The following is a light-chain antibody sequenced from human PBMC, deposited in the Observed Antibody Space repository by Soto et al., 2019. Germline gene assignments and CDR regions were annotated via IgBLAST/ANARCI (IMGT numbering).Light chain of an antibody. CDR3: QHYNDWPPTWT. CDR1: QSVSSK. J-gene: IGKJ1*01. Sequence: EIVMTQSPATLSVSPGERATPSCRASQSVSSKLAWYQQKPGQAPRVPIYGASTRATGIPARFSGSGSGTEFTLTISSLQTEDFAVYYCQHYNDWPPTWTFGQGTKV. CDR2: GAS. V-gene: IGKV3-15*01.